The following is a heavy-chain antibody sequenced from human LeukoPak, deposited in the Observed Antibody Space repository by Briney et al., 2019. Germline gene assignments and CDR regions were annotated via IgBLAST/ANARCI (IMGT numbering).Heavy chain of an antibody. V-gene: IGHV3-33*01. D-gene: IGHD2-2*01. Sequence: PGRSLRLSCATSGFPFSSYGMHWVRQAPGKGLEWVAVIWFDGSTKYYVDSVKGRFTISRDNSKNTLYLQMNSLRAEDTALYYCARDALPAAMAYYFDYSGQGTLVTVSS. CDR1: GFPFSSYG. CDR3: ARDALPAAMAYYFDY. J-gene: IGHJ4*02. CDR2: IWFDGSTK.